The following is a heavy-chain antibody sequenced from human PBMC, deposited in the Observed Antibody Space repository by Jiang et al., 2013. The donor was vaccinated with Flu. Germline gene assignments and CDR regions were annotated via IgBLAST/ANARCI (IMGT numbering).Heavy chain of an antibody. V-gene: IGHV4-59*01. CDR1: GGSISSYY. D-gene: IGHD4/OR15-4a*01. CDR2: IYLHGKH. Sequence: PGLVKPSETLSLTCTVSGGSISSYYWSWIRQPPGKGLEWIGYIYLHGKHQTXPSLKSRVTISVDTSKNQFSLKLSSVTAADTAVYYCARVQYGGLDYWGQGTLVTVSS. J-gene: IGHJ4*02. CDR3: ARVQYGGLDY.